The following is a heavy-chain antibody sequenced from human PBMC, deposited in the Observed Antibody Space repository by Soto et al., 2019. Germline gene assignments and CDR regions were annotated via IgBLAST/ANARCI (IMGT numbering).Heavy chain of an antibody. D-gene: IGHD1-26*01. V-gene: IGHV1-24*01. Sequence: ASVKVSCKVSGYTLTELSMHWVRQAPGKGPEWMAAFDPEDGETIYAQKFQGRVTMTEDTSTDTAYMEVSGLRSEDTAVYYCATALSRVGATFGPWGQGTLVTVSS. CDR1: GYTLTELS. CDR3: ATALSRVGATFGP. CDR2: FDPEDGET. J-gene: IGHJ5*02.